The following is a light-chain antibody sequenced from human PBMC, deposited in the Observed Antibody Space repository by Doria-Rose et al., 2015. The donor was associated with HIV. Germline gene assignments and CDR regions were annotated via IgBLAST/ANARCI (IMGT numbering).Light chain of an antibody. V-gene: IGKV1-5*03. Sequence: GDRVTITCRASQSIGSWLAWYQQKPGKAPKLLIYKASTLETGVPSRFSGSGSGTEFTLTISSLQPDDFATYYCQQYNSWAFGQGTKVEIK. CDR3: QQYNSWA. J-gene: IGKJ1*01. CDR2: KAS. CDR1: QSIGSW.